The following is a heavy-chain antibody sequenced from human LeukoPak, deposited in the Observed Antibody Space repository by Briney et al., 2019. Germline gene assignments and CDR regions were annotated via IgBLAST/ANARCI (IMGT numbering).Heavy chain of an antibody. CDR3: ARGGYRDAFDI. CDR2: IYYSGSP. CDR1: GGSISSYY. J-gene: IGHJ3*02. D-gene: IGHD5-18*01. V-gene: IGHV4-59*08. Sequence: PSETLSLTCTVSGGSISSYYWSWIRQPPGKGLEWIGYIYYSGSPNNNPSLKSRVTISVDTSKNQFSLKLSSVTAADTAVYYCARGGYRDAFDIWGQGTMVTVSS.